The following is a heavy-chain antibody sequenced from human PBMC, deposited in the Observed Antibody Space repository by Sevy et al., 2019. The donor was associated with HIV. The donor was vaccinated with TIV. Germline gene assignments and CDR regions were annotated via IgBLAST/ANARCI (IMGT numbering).Heavy chain of an antibody. J-gene: IGHJ3*02. Sequence: EGSLRLSCAASGFRFSSYGMNWVRQAPGKGLEWVAFLPYDGSKEDYAASVKGRFTISRDNSKNTLYLQMNSLRVEDTAVYYCTKDMVTFGGIIANSPGGFDIWGQGTMVTVSS. CDR3: TKDMVTFGGIIANSPGGFDI. CDR1: GFRFSSYG. CDR2: LPYDGSKE. D-gene: IGHD3-16*02. V-gene: IGHV3-30*02.